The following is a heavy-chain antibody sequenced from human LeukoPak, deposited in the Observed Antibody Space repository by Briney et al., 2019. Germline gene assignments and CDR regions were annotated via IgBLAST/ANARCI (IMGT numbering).Heavy chain of an antibody. V-gene: IGHV3-15*01. J-gene: IGHJ4*02. Sequence: PGGSLRLSCAASGFTFSGFAFHWVRQASWKGLEWVGRIKSKTDGWTTDYAAPVKGRFTISRDDSKNTLYLQMNSLKTEDTAVYYCTTDLPDSSGYYPTLDHFDYWGQGTLVTVSS. CDR1: GFTFSGFA. D-gene: IGHD3-22*01. CDR2: IKSKTDGWTT. CDR3: TTDLPDSSGYYPTLDHFDY.